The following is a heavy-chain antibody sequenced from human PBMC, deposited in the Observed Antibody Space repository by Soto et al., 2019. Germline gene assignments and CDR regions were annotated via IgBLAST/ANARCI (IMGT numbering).Heavy chain of an antibody. D-gene: IGHD1-26*01. V-gene: IGHV4-31*02. J-gene: IGHJ4*02. CDR2: IFDSGTT. CDR3: AREVGGTGAFDY. CDR1: GGSITSVNHY. Sequence: QVQLEQSGPRLVKPSQTLSLTCNISGGSITSVNHYWSWIRQSPGEGLEWIGYIFDSGTTHYNPSLEGRVTISGDTSQSQFSLTLHSVTVADTAVYYCAREVGGTGAFDYWGQGTLVTVSS.